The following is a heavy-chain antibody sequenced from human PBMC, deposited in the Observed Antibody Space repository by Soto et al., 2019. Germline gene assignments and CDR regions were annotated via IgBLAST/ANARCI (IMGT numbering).Heavy chain of an antibody. Sequence: PSETLALTCAVYGGSFSGYYWNWIRQPPGKGLEWIGEINHSGSTNYNPSLKSRVTISVDTSKNQFSLKLSSVTAADTAVYYCTRGYGRNLDYSGEGTLLTVSS. CDR2: INHSGST. CDR3: TRGYGRNLDY. J-gene: IGHJ4*02. CDR1: GGSFSGYY. V-gene: IGHV4-34*01. D-gene: IGHD3-10*01.